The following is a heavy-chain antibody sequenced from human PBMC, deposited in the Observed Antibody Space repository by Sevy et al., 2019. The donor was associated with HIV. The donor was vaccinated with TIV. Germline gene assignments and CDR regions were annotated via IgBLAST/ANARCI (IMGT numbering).Heavy chain of an antibody. CDR3: ARTPILVIPGATDLYFDN. V-gene: IGHV1-69*13. Sequence: ASVKVSCKASGGTFSNYALSWARQAPGRGLEWMGGTIPIFGTTNFAQTFQGRVTITADEFTSTAYMELSSLRSADTAVYYCARTPILVIPGATDLYFDNWGQGTLVTVSS. J-gene: IGHJ4*02. CDR2: TIPIFGTT. D-gene: IGHD2-2*01. CDR1: GGTFSNYA.